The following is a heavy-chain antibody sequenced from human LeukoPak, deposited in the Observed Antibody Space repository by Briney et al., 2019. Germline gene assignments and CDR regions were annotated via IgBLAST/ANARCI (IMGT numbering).Heavy chain of an antibody. CDR3: STSPSFGSSWYQFNY. Sequence: GGSLRLSCAASGFTFSSYAMSWVRQAPGKGLEWVSAISGRDGRTYYTGSVKGRFTISRDNSRDTLYLQMNSLRAEDTAVYYCSTSPSFGSSWYQFNYWGQGTLVTVPS. J-gene: IGHJ4*02. CDR1: GFTFSSYA. V-gene: IGHV3-23*01. D-gene: IGHD6-13*01. CDR2: ISGRDGRT.